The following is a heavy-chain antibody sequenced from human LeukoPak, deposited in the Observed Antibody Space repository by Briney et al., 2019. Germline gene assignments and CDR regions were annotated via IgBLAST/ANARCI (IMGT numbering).Heavy chain of an antibody. J-gene: IGHJ4*02. V-gene: IGHV3-23*01. CDR3: AKDRDDSSGYWPLGDI. CDR2: ISGSGGST. D-gene: IGHD3-22*01. CDR1: GFTFSSYA. Sequence: GGSLRLSCAASGFTFSSYAMSWVRQAPGKGLEWVSAISGSGGSTYYADSVKGRFTISRDNSKNTLYLQMNSLRAEDTAVYYCAKDRDDSSGYWPLGDIWGQGTLVTISS.